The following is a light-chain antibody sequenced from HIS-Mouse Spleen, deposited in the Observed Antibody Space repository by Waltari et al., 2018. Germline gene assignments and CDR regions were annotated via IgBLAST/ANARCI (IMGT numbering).Light chain of an antibody. Sequence: QSVLTQPPSASGTPGQRATISCSGSSSHLGSNYVYWYQQLPGPAPKLPICRNNQRPSGVPDRFSGSKSGTSASLAISGLRSEDEADYYCAAWDDSLSGPVFGGGTKLTVL. CDR3: AAWDDSLSGPV. CDR1: SSHLGSNY. V-gene: IGLV1-47*01. J-gene: IGLJ3*02. CDR2: RNN.